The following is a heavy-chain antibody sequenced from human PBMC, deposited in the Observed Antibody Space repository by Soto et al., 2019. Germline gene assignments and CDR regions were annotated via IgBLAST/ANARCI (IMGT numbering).Heavy chain of an antibody. CDR1: GGSISSRVYY. J-gene: IGHJ5*02. Sequence: PSETVCLTCSFSGGSISSRVYYCIWNRPPPGKGLEWIGYIYYSGRTYYNPSLKSRVTISVDTSKNQFSLKLSSVTAADTAVYYCASSGPGFSSSWTNCFDPRCRRTLGVVSS. CDR2: IYYSGRT. D-gene: IGHD6-13*01. V-gene: IGHV4-30-4*02. CDR3: ASSGPGFSSSWTNCFDP.